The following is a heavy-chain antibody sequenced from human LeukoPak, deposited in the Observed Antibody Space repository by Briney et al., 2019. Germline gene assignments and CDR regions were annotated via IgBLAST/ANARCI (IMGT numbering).Heavy chain of an antibody. Sequence: KSGGSLRLSCAASGFTFSSYGMHWVRQAPGKGLEWIGEINHSGSTNYNPSLKSRVTISVDTSKNHFSLKLTSVTAADTAVYYCARHIASPIAAAAPWYFDSWGQGALVTVSS. J-gene: IGHJ4*02. CDR3: ARHIASPIAAAAPWYFDS. CDR1: GFTFSSYG. D-gene: IGHD6-13*01. V-gene: IGHV4-34*01. CDR2: INHSGST.